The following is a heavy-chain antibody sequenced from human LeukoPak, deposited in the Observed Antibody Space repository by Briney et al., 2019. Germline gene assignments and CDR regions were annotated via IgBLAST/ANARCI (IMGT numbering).Heavy chain of an antibody. Sequence: GGSLRLSCAASGFTFTSYSMNWVRQAPGKGLEWVSSISSCSSYIYYADSVKGRFTISRDNAKNSLYLQMNSLRAEDTAVYYCARDQEGTLYYYYYGMDVWGQGTTVTVSS. V-gene: IGHV3-21*01. CDR2: ISSCSSYI. CDR1: GFTFTSYS. J-gene: IGHJ6*02. D-gene: IGHD1-1*01. CDR3: ARDQEGTLYYYYYGMDV.